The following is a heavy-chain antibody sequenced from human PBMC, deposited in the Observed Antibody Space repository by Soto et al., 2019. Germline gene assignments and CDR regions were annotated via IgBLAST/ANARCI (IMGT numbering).Heavy chain of an antibody. CDR1: GFTFRRYT. J-gene: IGHJ4*02. CDR2: ISPDGSNT. Sequence: GGSLRLSCAASGFTFRRYTMHWVRQAPGKGLEWVAVISPDGSNTYYADYVKGRFTISRDNSKNTLYVQMNRLRAEDTAVFYCGRSGGSYFGPFDSWGQGTLVTVSS. V-gene: IGHV3-30-3*01. CDR3: GRSGGSYFGPFDS. D-gene: IGHD1-26*01.